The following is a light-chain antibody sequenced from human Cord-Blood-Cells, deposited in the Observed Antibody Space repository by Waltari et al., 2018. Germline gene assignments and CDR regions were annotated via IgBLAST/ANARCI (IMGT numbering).Light chain of an antibody. CDR2: AAS. V-gene: IGKV1-6*01. J-gene: IGKJ1*01. Sequence: AIQMTQSPSSLSASVGDRVTITCRASQGIRNNLGWYQQKPGKAPKLLIYAASSLQSGVPSRFSGSGSGTDVTLTISSLQPEDFATYYCLQDYNYPWTFGQGTKVEIK. CDR1: QGIRNN. CDR3: LQDYNYPWT.